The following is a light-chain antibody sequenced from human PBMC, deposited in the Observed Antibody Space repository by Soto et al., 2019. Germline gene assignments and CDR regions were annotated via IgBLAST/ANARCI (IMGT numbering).Light chain of an antibody. J-gene: IGKJ1*01. Sequence: DIQMTQSPSSLSASVGDRVTITCRASQGISNNLAWYQQKQGKVPRLLIYGASTLQSGVPSRFSGSGSGTDFTLTISSLQPEDVATYYCQKYDSAPLTFGQGTKVEFK. CDR3: QKYDSAPLT. CDR1: QGISNN. CDR2: GAS. V-gene: IGKV1-27*01.